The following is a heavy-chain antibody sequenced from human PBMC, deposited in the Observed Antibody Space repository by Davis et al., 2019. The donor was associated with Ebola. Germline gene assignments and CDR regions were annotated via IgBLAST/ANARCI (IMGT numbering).Heavy chain of an antibody. Sequence: GESLKISCAASGFTFSSISMSWVRQAPGKGLEWVSCISTSSSFTNYANSVQGRFAISRDNAKNSLYLQMNSLTAEDTAVYYCARGARPNYWGQGTLVTVSS. CDR2: ISTSSSFT. CDR3: ARGARPNY. V-gene: IGHV3-11*06. CDR1: GFTFSSIS. J-gene: IGHJ4*02.